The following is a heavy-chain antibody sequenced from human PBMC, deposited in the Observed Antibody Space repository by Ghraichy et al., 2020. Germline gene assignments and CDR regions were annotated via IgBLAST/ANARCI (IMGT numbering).Heavy chain of an antibody. Sequence: SETLSLTCAVSGGSISSGGYSWSWIRQPPGKGLEWIGYIYHSGSTYYNPSLKSRVTISVDRSKNQFSLKLSSVTAADTAVYYCAREGSGYALDYWGQGTLVTVSS. CDR1: GGSISSGGYS. J-gene: IGHJ4*02. V-gene: IGHV4-30-2*01. CDR3: AREGSGYALDY. D-gene: IGHD5-12*01. CDR2: IYHSGST.